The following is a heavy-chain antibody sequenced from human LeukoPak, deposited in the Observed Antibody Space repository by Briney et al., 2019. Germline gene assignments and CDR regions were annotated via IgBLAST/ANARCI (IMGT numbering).Heavy chain of an antibody. CDR2: IIPIFGTA. Sequence: SVKVSCKASGGTFSSYAISWVRQAPGQGLEWMGGIIPIFGTANYAQKFQGRVTITADESTSTAYMELSSLRSEDTPVYYCARGRPDYPDWFDPWGQGTLVTVSS. D-gene: IGHD4-11*01. J-gene: IGHJ5*02. CDR3: ARGRPDYPDWFDP. CDR1: GGTFSSYA. V-gene: IGHV1-69*13.